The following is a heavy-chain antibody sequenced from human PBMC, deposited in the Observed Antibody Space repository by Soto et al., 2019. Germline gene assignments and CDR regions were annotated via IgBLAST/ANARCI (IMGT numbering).Heavy chain of an antibody. CDR2: INPNSGGT. V-gene: IGHV1-2*04. D-gene: IGHD3-22*01. J-gene: IGHJ6*04. CDR1: GYTFTGYY. CDR3: ARAEYYDRVRGRAV. Sequence: QVQLVQSGAEVKKPGASVKVSCKASGYTFTGYYMHWVRQAPGQGLEWMGWINPNSGGTNYAQKFQGWVTMTRDTPISTAYGEWGRLSSDDRAVYYWARAEYYDRVRGRAVGGKGTPVPVPS.